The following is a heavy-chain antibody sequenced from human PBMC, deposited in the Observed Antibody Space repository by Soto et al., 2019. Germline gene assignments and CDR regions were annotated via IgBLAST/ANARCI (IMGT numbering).Heavy chain of an antibody. CDR3: THMRGSGLCGMDV. D-gene: IGHD3-10*01. V-gene: IGHV2-5*01. Sequence: SGLTLVNPTQTLTLTCNFSGFSLSTRGEGVGWVRQPAGEALDWLAPDYSNENKPINPPLKGRVTINKYTCKTQLVLTMTNMDPVDLAKCYCTHMRGSGLCGMDVWGQGTTVTVSS. J-gene: IGHJ6*02. CDR2: DYSNENK. CDR1: GFSLSTRGEG.